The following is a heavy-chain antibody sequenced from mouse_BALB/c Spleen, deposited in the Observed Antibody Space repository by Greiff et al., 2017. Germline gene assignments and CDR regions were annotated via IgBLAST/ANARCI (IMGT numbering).Heavy chain of an antibody. CDR3: ARYGSSLYYYAMDY. CDR1: GFSLTSYG. D-gene: IGHD1-1*01. Sequence: VKLQESGPGLVAPSQSLSITCTVSGFSLTSYGVHWVRQPPGKGLEWLGVIWAGGSTNYNSALMSRLSISKDNSKSQVFLKMNSLQTDDTAMYYCARYGSSLYYYAMDYWGQGTSVTVSS. J-gene: IGHJ4*01. V-gene: IGHV2-9*02. CDR2: IWAGGST.